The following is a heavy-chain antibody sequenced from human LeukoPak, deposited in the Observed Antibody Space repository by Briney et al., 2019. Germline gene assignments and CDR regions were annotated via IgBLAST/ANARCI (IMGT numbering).Heavy chain of an antibody. D-gene: IGHD1-14*01. V-gene: IGHV1-8*02. J-gene: IGHJ4*02. CDR3: ARGPVTDYFDY. Sequence: ASVKVSCKASGGTFSSYAISWVRQAPGQGLEWMGWMNPNSGNTGYAQKFQGRVTMTRNTSISTAYMELSSLRSEDTAVYYCARGPVTDYFDYWGQGTLVTVSS. CDR2: MNPNSGNT. CDR1: GGTFSSYA.